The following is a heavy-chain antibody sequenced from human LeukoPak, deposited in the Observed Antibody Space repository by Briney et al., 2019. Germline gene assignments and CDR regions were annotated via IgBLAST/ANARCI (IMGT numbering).Heavy chain of an antibody. V-gene: IGHV3-11*04. CDR2: ISSSGSTI. CDR3: AGGLRFLAWLGAFDI. Sequence: GGSLRLSCAASGFTFSDYYMSWIRQAPGKGLEWVSYISSSGSTIYYADSVKGRFTISRDNAKNSLYLQMNSLRAEDTAVYYCAGGLRFLAWLGAFDIWGQGTMVTVSS. D-gene: IGHD3-3*01. J-gene: IGHJ3*02. CDR1: GFTFSDYY.